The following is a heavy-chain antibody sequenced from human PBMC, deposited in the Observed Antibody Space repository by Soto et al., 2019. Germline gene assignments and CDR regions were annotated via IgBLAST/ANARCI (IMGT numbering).Heavy chain of an antibody. J-gene: IGHJ6*02. D-gene: IGHD2-15*01. CDR1: GGTFSSYA. V-gene: IGHV1-69*01. CDR3: AQEQLGYCSGGSCWGRDYYYYGMDI. CDR2: IIPIFGTA. Sequence: QVQLVQSGAEGKKPGSSVKVSCKASGGTFSSYAISWVRQAPGQGLEWRGGIIPIFGTANSAQKYQGRVTITEDESTSTAYLELSILISEYTAVYYCAQEQLGYCSGGSCWGRDYYYYGMDIWGQGTTVTVSS.